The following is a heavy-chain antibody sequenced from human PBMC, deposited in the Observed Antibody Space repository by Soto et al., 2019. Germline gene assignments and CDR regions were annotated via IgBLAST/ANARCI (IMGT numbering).Heavy chain of an antibody. CDR3: ARGITMVRGNYYYYMDV. D-gene: IGHD3-10*01. CDR2: INYSGST. J-gene: IGHJ6*03. V-gene: IGHV4-34*01. CDR1: GGSFSGYY. Sequence: SETLSLTCAVYGGSFSGYYWSWIPQPPGKGLERNGEINYSGSTIYIPSLKGRVTISVDTSINQFSLKLSSVTAADTAVYYCARGITMVRGNYYYYMDVWGKGTTVTVSS.